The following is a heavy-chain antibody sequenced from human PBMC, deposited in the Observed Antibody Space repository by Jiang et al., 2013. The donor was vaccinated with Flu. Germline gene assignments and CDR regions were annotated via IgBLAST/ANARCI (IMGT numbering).Heavy chain of an antibody. J-gene: IGHJ6*02. Sequence: AASGFTFSSYSMNWVRQAPGKGLEWVSSISSSSSYIYYADSVKGRFTISRDNAKNSLYLQMNSLRAEDTAVYYCARPPSFYHASDYYYGMDVWGQGTTVTVSS. V-gene: IGHV3-21*01. CDR3: ARPPSFYHASDYYYGMDV. CDR2: ISSSSSYI. D-gene: IGHD3-16*02. CDR1: GFTFSSYS.